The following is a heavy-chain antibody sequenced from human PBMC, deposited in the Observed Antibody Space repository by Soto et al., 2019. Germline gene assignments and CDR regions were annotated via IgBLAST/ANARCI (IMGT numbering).Heavy chain of an antibody. V-gene: IGHV4-31*03. J-gene: IGHJ4*02. D-gene: IGHD3-22*01. CDR2: IYFNGST. CDR1: GGSVSSGGYY. Sequence: VQLQESGPGLVKPSQTLSLTCTVSGGSVSSGGYYWTWIRQDPGKGLEWIGHIYFNGSTFYNTSLNSRVSISVDRSKNQFSLRLSSVTAADRAVYYCVRAPTYYFDSREVWGQGTLVAVSS. CDR3: VRAPTYYFDSREV.